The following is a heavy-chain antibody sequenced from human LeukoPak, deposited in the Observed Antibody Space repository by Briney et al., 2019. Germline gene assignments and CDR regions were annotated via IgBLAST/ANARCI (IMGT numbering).Heavy chain of an antibody. CDR1: GFTFSSYA. J-gene: IGHJ4*02. CDR3: AKSIRGLAYYYDSSGSVFDY. V-gene: IGHV3-23*01. Sequence: GGSLRLSYAASGFTFSSYAMSWVRQAPGKGLEWVSAISGSGGSTYYADSVKGRFTISRDNSKNTLDLQMNSLRAEDTAVYYCAKSIRGLAYYYDSSGSVFDYWGQGTLVTVSS. CDR2: ISGSGGST. D-gene: IGHD3-22*01.